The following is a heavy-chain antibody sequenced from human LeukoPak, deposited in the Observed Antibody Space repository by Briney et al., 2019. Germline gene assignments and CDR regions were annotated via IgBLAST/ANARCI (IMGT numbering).Heavy chain of an antibody. CDR1: GFTFSSYV. CDR3: ARDERYYDFWSGYYSLDGMDV. D-gene: IGHD3-3*01. CDR2: ISYDGSNK. Sequence: GGSLRLSCAASGFTFSSYVMHWVRQAPGKGLEWVAVISYDGSNKYYADSVKGRFTISRDNSKNTLYLQMNSLRDEDTAVYYCARDERYYDFWSGYYSLDGMDVWGQGTTVTVSS. V-gene: IGHV3-30*04. J-gene: IGHJ6*02.